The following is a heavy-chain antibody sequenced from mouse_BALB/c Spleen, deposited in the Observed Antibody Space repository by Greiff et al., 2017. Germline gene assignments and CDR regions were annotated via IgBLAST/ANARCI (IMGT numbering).Heavy chain of an antibody. CDR2: IWGDGST. CDR1: GFSLTGYG. Sequence: VKLMESGPGLVAPSQSLSITCTVSGFSLTGYGVNWVRQPPGKGLEWLGMIWGDGSTDYNSALKSRLSISKDNSKSQVFLKMNSLQTDDTARYYCAREGVYGSSPWFAYWGQGTLVTVSA. J-gene: IGHJ3*01. D-gene: IGHD1-1*01. CDR3: AREGVYGSSPWFAY. V-gene: IGHV2-6-7*01.